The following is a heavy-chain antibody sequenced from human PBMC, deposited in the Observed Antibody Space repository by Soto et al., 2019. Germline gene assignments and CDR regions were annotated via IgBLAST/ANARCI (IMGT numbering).Heavy chain of an antibody. J-gene: IGHJ5*02. CDR3: ARGIKYGAYSRWFDP. Sequence: QVQLVQSGAEVKKPGASVKVSCKASGYTFTSYDINWVRQATGQGLEYLGWMNPNSGNTAYVQKFQGRVTMTWDTSISTAYMELSSLRSEETAVYFCARGIKYGAYSRWFDPWCQGTLVTVSS. CDR1: GYTFTSYD. CDR2: MNPNSGNT. V-gene: IGHV1-8*01. D-gene: IGHD4-17*01.